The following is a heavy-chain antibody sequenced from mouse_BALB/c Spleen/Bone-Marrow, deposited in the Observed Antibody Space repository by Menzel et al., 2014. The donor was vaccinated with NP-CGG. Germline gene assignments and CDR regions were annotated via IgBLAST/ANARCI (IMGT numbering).Heavy chain of an antibody. CDR1: GITFSSFG. J-gene: IGHJ4*01. Sequence: EVQGVESGGGLVQPGGSRKLSCAASGITFSSFGMHWVRQAPEKGLEWVAYISSGSSTIYYADTVKGRFTISRDNPKNTLFLQMTSLRSEDTAMYYCARDYGYAMDYWGQGTSVTVSS. CDR2: ISSGSSTI. D-gene: IGHD1-1*01. CDR3: ARDYGYAMDY. V-gene: IGHV5-17*02.